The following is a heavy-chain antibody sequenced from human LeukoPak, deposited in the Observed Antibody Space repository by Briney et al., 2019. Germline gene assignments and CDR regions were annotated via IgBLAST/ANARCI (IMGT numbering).Heavy chain of an antibody. Sequence: SETLSLTCAVYGGSFSGYYWSWIRQPPGKGLEWIGEINHSGSTYYNPSLKSRVTISVDTSKNQFSLKLSSVTAADTAVYYCASPRRSCSSTSCYVFDYWGQGTLVTVSS. D-gene: IGHD2-2*01. CDR3: ASPRRSCSSTSCYVFDY. V-gene: IGHV4-34*01. J-gene: IGHJ4*02. CDR1: GGSFSGYY. CDR2: INHSGST.